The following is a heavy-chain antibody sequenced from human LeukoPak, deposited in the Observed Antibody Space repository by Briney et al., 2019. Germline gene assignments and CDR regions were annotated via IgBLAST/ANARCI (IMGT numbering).Heavy chain of an antibody. CDR1: GFTFSSYP. CDR3: AKLARYGDSDY. CDR2: ISGSDGTT. D-gene: IGHD4-17*01. V-gene: IGHV3-23*01. Sequence: GGSLRLSCAASGFTFSSYPMSWVRQASGKGLEWVSVISGSDGTTKYADSVKGRFTISRDNSKNTLSLQMNSLRAEDTAVYYCAKLARYGDSDYWGQGTLVTVSS. J-gene: IGHJ4*02.